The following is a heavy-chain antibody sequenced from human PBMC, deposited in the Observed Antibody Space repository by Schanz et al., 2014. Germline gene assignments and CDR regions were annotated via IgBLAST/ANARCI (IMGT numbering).Heavy chain of an antibody. CDR3: ARGHYGLDV. V-gene: IGHV3-7*01. CDR1: GFTFSIHY. D-gene: IGHD3-10*01. Sequence: EVQLVESGGGLVQPGGSLRLTCAASGFTFSIHYMSWVRQAPGKGLEWVAKIKPDGSEKLYVDSVRGRFAVSRDNAKNALYLQMNSLRAEDTAVYYCARGHYGLDVWGPGTSVTVSS. CDR2: IKPDGSEK. J-gene: IGHJ6*02.